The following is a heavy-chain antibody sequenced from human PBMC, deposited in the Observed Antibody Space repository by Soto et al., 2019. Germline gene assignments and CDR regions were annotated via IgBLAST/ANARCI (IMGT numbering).Heavy chain of an antibody. CDR1: GFSCRTYG. Sequence: QVQLVESGGGLVQPGTSLRLSCAVSGFSCRTYGFHWVRQPPGKGLQWVADISPKGHSDSVEGRVTISRDNSKYTLYPQTTNLRAEATSVYYCAREDAFANETAFDLWGQGTNIAVSS. CDR3: AREDAFANETAFDL. J-gene: IGHJ3*01. V-gene: IGHV3-33*01. D-gene: IGHD1-1*01. CDR2: ISPK.